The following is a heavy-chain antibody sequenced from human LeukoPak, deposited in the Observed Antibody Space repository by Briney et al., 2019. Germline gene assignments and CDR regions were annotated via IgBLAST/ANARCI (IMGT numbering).Heavy chain of an antibody. Sequence: ASVKVSCKTSGGTFNNSAISWVRQAPGQGLEWLGGIMPLFGTAGYAQKFQGRVTISRNTSISTAYMELSSLRSDDTAIYYCARRKFLGWFDPWGQGTLVTVSS. D-gene: IGHD7-27*01. CDR3: ARRKFLGWFDP. CDR1: GGTFNNSA. J-gene: IGHJ5*02. CDR2: IMPLFGTA. V-gene: IGHV1-69*05.